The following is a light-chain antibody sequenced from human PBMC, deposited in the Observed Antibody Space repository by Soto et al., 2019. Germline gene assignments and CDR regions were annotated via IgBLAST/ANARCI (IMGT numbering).Light chain of an antibody. CDR1: QSVRRY. CDR3: QQRNNWPPIT. J-gene: IGKJ5*01. V-gene: IGKV3-11*01. Sequence: EIVLTQSPGTLSLSPGERATLSCRASQSVRRYLAWYQQKPGQGPRLLIYDASSRATGIPARFSGGGSETDFTPPTTSLQPADYAADYCQQRNNWPPITFGQGTRLEI. CDR2: DAS.